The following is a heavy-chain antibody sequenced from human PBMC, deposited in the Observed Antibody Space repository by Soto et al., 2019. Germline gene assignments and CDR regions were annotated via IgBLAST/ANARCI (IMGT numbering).Heavy chain of an antibody. CDR1: GFTFSSYS. J-gene: IGHJ6*02. CDR2: ISSSSSYI. CDR3: ARERGDILTGYRIHYYYYGMDV. Sequence: GGSLRLSCAASGFTFSSYSMNWVRQAPGKGLEWVSSISSSSSYIYYADSVKGRFTISRDNAKNSLYLQMNSLRAEDTAVYYCARERGDILTGYRIHYYYYGMDVWGQGTTVTVSS. V-gene: IGHV3-21*01. D-gene: IGHD3-9*01.